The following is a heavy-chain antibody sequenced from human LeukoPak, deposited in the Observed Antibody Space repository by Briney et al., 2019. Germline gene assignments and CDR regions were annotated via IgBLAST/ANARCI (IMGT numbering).Heavy chain of an antibody. J-gene: IGHJ4*01. Sequence: GESLKISCKGSGYSFTSYWIGWVRQMPGKGLEWMGIIFPGDSDARYSPSFQGQVTISVDKSSTTTYLHWASLKASDTAVYYCARHSSIAATDPMDYWGQGTLITVSS. D-gene: IGHD2-15*01. CDR2: IFPGDSDA. CDR1: GYSFTSYW. V-gene: IGHV5-51*01. CDR3: ARHSSIAATDPMDY.